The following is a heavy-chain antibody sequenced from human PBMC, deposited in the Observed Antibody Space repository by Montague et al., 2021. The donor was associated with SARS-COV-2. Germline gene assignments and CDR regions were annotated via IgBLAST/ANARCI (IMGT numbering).Heavy chain of an antibody. V-gene: IGHV3-30*04. CDR2: ISYDGSNK. J-gene: IGHJ6*03. Sequence: SLRLSCAASGFTFSSYAMHWVRQAPGKGLEWVAVISYDGSNKYYADSVKGRLTISRDNSKNTLYLQMNSLRAEDTAVYYCARDAIEYYYYYYYMDVWGKGTTVTVSS. CDR3: ARDAIEYYYYYYYMDV. CDR1: GFTFSSYA.